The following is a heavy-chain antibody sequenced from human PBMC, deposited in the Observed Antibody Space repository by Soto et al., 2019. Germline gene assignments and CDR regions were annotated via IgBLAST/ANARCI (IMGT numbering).Heavy chain of an antibody. D-gene: IGHD6-25*01. CDR1: GGSISSYY. V-gene: IGHV4-59*01. J-gene: IGHJ6*03. Sequence: SETLSLTCTVSGGSISSYYWSWIRQPPGKGLEWIGYIYYSGSTNYNPSLKSRVTISVDTSKNQFSLKLSSVTAADTAVYYCARGEGYSSGYYMDVWGKGTTVTVSS. CDR2: IYYSGST. CDR3: ARGEGYSSGYYMDV.